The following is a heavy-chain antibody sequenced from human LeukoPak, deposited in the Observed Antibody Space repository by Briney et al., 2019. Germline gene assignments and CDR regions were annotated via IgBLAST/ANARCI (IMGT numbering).Heavy chain of an antibody. CDR1: GFTFSSYG. CDR2: IRYDGSNK. V-gene: IGHV3-30*02. CDR3: AKDRGARPAFDI. D-gene: IGHD3-10*01. J-gene: IGHJ3*02. Sequence: GRSLRLSCAASGFTFSSYGMHWVRQAPGKGLEWVAFIRYDGSNKYYADSVKGRFTIYRDNSKNTLYLQMNSLRAEDTAVYYCAKDRGARPAFDIRGQGTMVTVSS.